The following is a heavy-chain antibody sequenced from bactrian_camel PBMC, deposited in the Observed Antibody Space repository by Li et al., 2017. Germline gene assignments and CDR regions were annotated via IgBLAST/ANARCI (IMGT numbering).Heavy chain of an antibody. V-gene: IGHV3S53*01. CDR2: MDKDGQT. D-gene: IGHD1*01. J-gene: IGHJ6*01. CDR1: NLPSDYC. Sequence: HVQLVESGGGSVQAGGSLNLSCTYKNLPSDYCMAWFRQPPGKEREGVAGMDKDGQTIYGESVKDRFSISHDNAKNSVDLQMNSLKPEDTAMYYCAARSVGWCPLFEHWLGKRAYTPAGYFANWGQGTQVTVS. CDR3: AARSVGWCPLFEHWLGKRAYTPAGYFAN.